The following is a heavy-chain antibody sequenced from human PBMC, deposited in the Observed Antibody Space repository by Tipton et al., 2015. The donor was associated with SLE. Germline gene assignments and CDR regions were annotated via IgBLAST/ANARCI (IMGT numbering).Heavy chain of an antibody. CDR3: ARDGGAQYYDLDY. D-gene: IGHD3-22*01. V-gene: IGHV3-48*04. J-gene: IGHJ4*02. CDR2: IGGSS. CDR1: GFTFSSYS. Sequence: SLRLSCAASGFTFSSYSMSWVRQAPGKGLEWVSYIGGSSNYADSVKGRFTISRDNAKNSLYLQMNSLRADDTAVYYCARDGGAQYYDLDYWGQGTLVTVSS.